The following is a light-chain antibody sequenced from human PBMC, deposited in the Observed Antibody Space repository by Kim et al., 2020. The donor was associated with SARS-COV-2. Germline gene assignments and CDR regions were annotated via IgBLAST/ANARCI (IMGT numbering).Light chain of an antibody. CDR1: QGISNY. CDR2: AAS. V-gene: IGKV1-27*01. J-gene: IGKJ1*01. Sequence: ASVGDRATIPCRASQGISNYLAWYQQKPGKVPKLLIYAASALQSGVPSRFSGSGSGTDFTLTISSLQPEDVATYYCQKYNSAPCTFGQGTKVDIK. CDR3: QKYNSAPCT.